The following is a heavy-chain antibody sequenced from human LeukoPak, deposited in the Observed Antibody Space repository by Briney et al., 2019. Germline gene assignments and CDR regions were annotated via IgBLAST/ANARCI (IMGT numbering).Heavy chain of an antibody. J-gene: IGHJ3*02. V-gene: IGHV1-18*01. D-gene: IGHD2-2*01. CDR2: ISPSNDDT. CDR1: GYNFDKYD. CDR3: ARDLGGIVVVPAVNEIAFDI. Sequence: GASVKVSCKAPGYNFDKYDLTWLRQAPGQGLEWMGWISPSNDDTKYAQNFQGRVTLTTDTSTSTAYMGLTNLRSDDTAVYYCARDLGGIVVVPAVNEIAFDIWGQGTMVTVSS.